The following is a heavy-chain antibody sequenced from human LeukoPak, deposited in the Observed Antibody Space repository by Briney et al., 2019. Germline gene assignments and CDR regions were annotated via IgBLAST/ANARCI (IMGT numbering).Heavy chain of an antibody. V-gene: IGHV3-30*09. CDR2: ISYDGSNK. CDR3: ARDKITMVRGVIVYYYYGMDV. J-gene: IGHJ6*02. Sequence: GGSLRLSCAASGFTFRSYAMHWVRQAPGKGLEWVAVISYDGSNKYYADSVKGRFAISRDNSKNTLYLQMNSLRAEDTAVYYCARDKITMVRGVIVYYYYGMDVWGQGTTVTVSS. CDR1: GFTFRSYA. D-gene: IGHD3-10*01.